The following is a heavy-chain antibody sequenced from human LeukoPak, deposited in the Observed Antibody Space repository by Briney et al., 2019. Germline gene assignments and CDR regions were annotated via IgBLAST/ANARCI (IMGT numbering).Heavy chain of an antibody. CDR2: IIPIFATA. J-gene: IGHJ3*02. V-gene: IGHV1-69*13. CDR3: AVGVRGSGSYQIWGHAFDI. Sequence: VASVKVSCKASGGTFSSYVISWVRQAPGQGLEWVGGIIPIFATADYAQKFQGRVTITADESTSTAYMELSSLRSEDTAVYYCAVGVRGSGSYQIWGHAFDIWGQGTMVTVSS. CDR1: GGTFSSYV. D-gene: IGHD3-10*01.